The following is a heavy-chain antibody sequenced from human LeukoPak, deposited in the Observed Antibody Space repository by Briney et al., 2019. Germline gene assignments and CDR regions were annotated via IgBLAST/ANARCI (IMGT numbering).Heavy chain of an antibody. CDR2: ISSSGSTI. J-gene: IGHJ6*02. CDR3: ARDPSYYDSSGPLYYGMDV. D-gene: IGHD3-22*01. V-gene: IGHV3-48*04. CDR1: GFTFSSYS. Sequence: PGGSLRLSCAASGFTFSSYSMNWVRQAPGKGLEWVSYISSSGSTIYYADSVKGRFTISRDNAKNSLYLQMNSLRAEDTAVYYCARDPSYYDSSGPLYYGMDVWGQGTTVTVSS.